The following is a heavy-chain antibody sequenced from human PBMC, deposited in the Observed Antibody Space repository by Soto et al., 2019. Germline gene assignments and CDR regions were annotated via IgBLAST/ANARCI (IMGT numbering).Heavy chain of an antibody. V-gene: IGHV4-34*01. D-gene: IGHD4-4*01. CDR2: INPGGSI. Sequence: VQLQQWGAGLLKPSETLSLTCAVYGGSFSGYHWSWFRQPPGKGLEWIGEINPGGSINYNPSLKSRVTISVDTSKNQFSLNLSSVTAADTAVYYCAPFVGATTVTRGSPRDYWGQGTLVTVSS. CDR1: GGSFSGYH. CDR3: APFVGATTVTRGSPRDY. J-gene: IGHJ4*02.